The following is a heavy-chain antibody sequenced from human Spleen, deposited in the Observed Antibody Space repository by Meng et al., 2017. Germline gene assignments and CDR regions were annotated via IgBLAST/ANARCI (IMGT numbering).Heavy chain of an antibody. CDR2: IYYSGST. V-gene: IGHV4-61*01. CDR3: ARARRSSTSSVDYYYYGMDV. D-gene: IGHD2-2*01. CDR1: GGSVSSGSYY. J-gene: IGHJ6*02. Sequence: SETLSLTCTVSGGSVSSGSYYWSWIRQPPGKGLEWIGYIYYSGSTNYNPSLKSRVTISVDTSKNQFSLRLSSVTAADTAVYYCARARRSSTSSVDYYYYGMDVWGPGATVTVSS.